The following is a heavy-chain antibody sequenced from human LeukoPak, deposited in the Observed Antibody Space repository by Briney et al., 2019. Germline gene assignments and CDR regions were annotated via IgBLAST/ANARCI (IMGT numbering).Heavy chain of an antibody. CDR2: ISSGGGTT. CDR3: VRYCSSADCYSGSGGYFQH. V-gene: IGHV3-11*01. D-gene: IGHD2-2*02. J-gene: IGHJ1*01. CDR1: GFIFSDYY. Sequence: GRSLRLSCAASGFIFSDYYMSWIRQAPGKGMEWLSFISSGGGTTYYADSVEGRLTVSRNDAKNSLYLQMNSLRAEDTDVYYCVRYCSSADCYSGSGGYFQHWGQGPLVTVSS.